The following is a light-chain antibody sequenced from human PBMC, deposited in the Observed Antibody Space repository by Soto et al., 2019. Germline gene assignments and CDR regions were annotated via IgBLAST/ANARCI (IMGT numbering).Light chain of an antibody. CDR3: QQYSSFSRT. J-gene: IGKJ1*01. V-gene: IGKV1-5*01. Sequence: DIQMTQSPSTLSGSVGDRVTITCRASQTISSWLAWYQQKPGKAPKVLIYAASSLGSGVPSRFSGSGSGTEFTLTISSLQPDDFATFYCQQYSSFSRTFGQGTNVDIK. CDR2: AAS. CDR1: QTISSW.